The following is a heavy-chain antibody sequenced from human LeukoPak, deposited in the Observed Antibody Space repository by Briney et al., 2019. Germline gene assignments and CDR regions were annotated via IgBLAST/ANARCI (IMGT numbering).Heavy chain of an antibody. D-gene: IGHD3-22*01. Sequence: GGSLRLSCAASGFTFSSYAMSWVRQAPGKGLEWVANIKQDGSEKYYVDSVKGRFTISRDNAKNSLYLQMNSLRAEDTAVYYCARFDYYDSSGYFDYWGQGTLVTVSS. CDR2: IKQDGSEK. CDR3: ARFDYYDSSGYFDY. V-gene: IGHV3-7*04. CDR1: GFTFSSYA. J-gene: IGHJ4*02.